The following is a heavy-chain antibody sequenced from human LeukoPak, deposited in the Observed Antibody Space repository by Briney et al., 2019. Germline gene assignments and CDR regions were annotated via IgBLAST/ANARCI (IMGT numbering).Heavy chain of an antibody. V-gene: IGHV3-11*01. J-gene: IGHJ4*02. D-gene: IGHD2/OR15-2a*01. Sequence: GGSLRLSCTASVFTMSDHYMTWIRQPPGKGLEWVSYISSSDRNIYYADSVKGRFTISRGNTKNSLNLQMNSLRPEDTAMYFCARLAYGGPDFWGQGTLVTVAS. CDR3: ARLAYGGPDF. CDR1: VFTMSDHY. CDR2: ISSSDRNI.